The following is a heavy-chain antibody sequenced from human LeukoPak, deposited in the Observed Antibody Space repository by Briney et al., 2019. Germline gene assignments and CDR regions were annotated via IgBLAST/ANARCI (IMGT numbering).Heavy chain of an antibody. CDR3: AGGARGYNWYFDL. CDR2: IKQDGSEK. CDR1: EFSFSSYW. V-gene: IGHV3-7*01. Sequence: GGSLRLSCAASEFSFSSYWMSWVRQAPGKGLEWVANIKQDGSEKYYVDSMMGRFTIFRDNAKNSLYPQINSLRAEDTAVYYCAGGARGYNWYFDLWGRGTLVTVSS. D-gene: IGHD3-16*01. J-gene: IGHJ2*01.